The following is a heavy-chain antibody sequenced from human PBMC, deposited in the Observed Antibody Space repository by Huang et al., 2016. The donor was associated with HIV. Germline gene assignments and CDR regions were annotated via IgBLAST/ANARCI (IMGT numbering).Heavy chain of an antibody. Sequence: QVQLVQSGSELRKPGASVKVSCKASGYTFTTYSLIWVRQAPGQGLEWMEWNSTKTGKPPYAQGFTGRFVFTFDTTVSTAYLQISSLKTADTAKYFCARYRLTGTFLDSWGQGTQVTVSS. D-gene: IGHD3-9*01. CDR2: NSTKTGKP. CDR1: GYTFTTYS. V-gene: IGHV7-4-1*02. J-gene: IGHJ4*02. CDR3: ARYRLTGTFLDS.